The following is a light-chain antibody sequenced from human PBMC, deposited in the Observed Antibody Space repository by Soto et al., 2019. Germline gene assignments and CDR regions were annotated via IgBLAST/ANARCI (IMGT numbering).Light chain of an antibody. CDR2: GAS. CDR1: QSIDNRY. V-gene: IGKV3-20*01. CDR3: QQYGGSPLYT. J-gene: IGKJ2*01. Sequence: EIVLTQSPGTLSSSPGERATLSCRASQSIDNRYLAWYQHKPGQAPRLLIYGASSRATGIPDRFSGSWSGTDFTLTISRLEPEDFAVYYCQQYGGSPLYTFGQGTKLEIK.